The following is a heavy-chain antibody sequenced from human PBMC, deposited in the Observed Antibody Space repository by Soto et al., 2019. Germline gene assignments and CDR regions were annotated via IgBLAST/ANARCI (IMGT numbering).Heavy chain of an antibody. CDR2: ISNSGDYI. V-gene: IGHV3-21*01. J-gene: IGHJ4*02. CDR1: GSTFRTYG. CDR3: ARDESAGSSIRY. Sequence: GGSLRLSCAASGSTFRTYGMNWVRQAPGKGLEWVSSISNSGDYIYYADSVQGRFTISRDNAKNSLYLQMNSLRAEDTAVYFCARDESAGSSIRYWGQGIPVTVSS. D-gene: IGHD2-2*01.